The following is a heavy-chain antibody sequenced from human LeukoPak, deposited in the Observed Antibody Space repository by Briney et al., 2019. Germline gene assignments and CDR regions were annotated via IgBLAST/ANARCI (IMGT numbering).Heavy chain of an antibody. CDR2: IKPSGDNT. J-gene: IGHJ3*02. CDR3: ARIRDGYNDAYDI. CDR1: GYSFTSYN. D-gene: IGHD5-24*01. Sequence: ASVKISCKTSGYSFTSYNLHWVRQAPGQRLEWMGIIKPSGDNTNNAQKFKGRVTMTSDTSTSTVYMELSSLKSEDTVVYYCARIRDGYNDAYDIWGQGTMVTVTS. V-gene: IGHV1-46*01.